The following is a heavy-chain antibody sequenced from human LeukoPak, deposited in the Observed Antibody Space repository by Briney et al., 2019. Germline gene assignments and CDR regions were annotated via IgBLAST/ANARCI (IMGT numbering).Heavy chain of an antibody. CDR3: AREGRDYDILTGPLDY. Sequence: GASVKVSCKASGYTFTSYDINWVRQATGQGLEWMGWMNPNSGNTGYAQKLQGRVTMTTDTSTSTAYMELRSLRSDDTAVYYCAREGRDYDILTGPLDYWGQGTLVTVSS. D-gene: IGHD3-9*01. V-gene: IGHV1-8*02. CDR1: GYTFTSYD. CDR2: MNPNSGNT. J-gene: IGHJ4*02.